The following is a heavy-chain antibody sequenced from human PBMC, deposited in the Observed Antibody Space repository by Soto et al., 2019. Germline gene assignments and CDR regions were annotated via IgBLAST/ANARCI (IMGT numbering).Heavy chain of an antibody. Sequence: SLTYTVSCGSISSYYWSWIRQPAGKGLEWIGRIYTSGSTNYNPSLKSRVTMSVDTSKNQFSLKLSSVTAADTAVYYCARDHWVVAANYYYYGMDVWGQGTTVTVSS. CDR3: ARDHWVVAANYYYYGMDV. CDR1: CGSISSYY. J-gene: IGHJ6*02. V-gene: IGHV4-4*07. CDR2: IYTSGST. D-gene: IGHD2-15*01.